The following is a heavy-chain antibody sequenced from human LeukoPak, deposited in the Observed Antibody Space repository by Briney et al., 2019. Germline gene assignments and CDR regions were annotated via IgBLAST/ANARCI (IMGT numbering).Heavy chain of an antibody. CDR1: GFTFSTYA. J-gene: IGHJ4*02. D-gene: IGHD2-2*01. Sequence: QTGGSLRLSCAASGFTFSTYAMSWVRQAQGKGLGWVSAISGSGGGTYYADSVKGRFTISRDNPKKNLYLQMSSLRAEDTAIYYCAKDSCSSTTCYWDYWGQGTLVTVSS. CDR2: ISGSGGGT. CDR3: AKDSCSSTTCYWDY. V-gene: IGHV3-23*01.